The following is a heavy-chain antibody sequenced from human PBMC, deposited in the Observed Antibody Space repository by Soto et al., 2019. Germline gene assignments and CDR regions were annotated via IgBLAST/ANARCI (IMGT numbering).Heavy chain of an antibody. CDR1: GGSISSYY. CDR3: ARGYGYSSSWYPG. J-gene: IGHJ4*02. V-gene: IGHV4-59*01. CDR2: IYYSGST. D-gene: IGHD6-13*01. Sequence: SETLSLTCTVSGGSISSYYWSWIRQPPGKGLEWIGYIYYSGSTNYNPSLKSRVTISVDTSKNQFSLKLSPVTAADTAVYYCARGYGYSSSWYPGWGQGTLGTVSS.